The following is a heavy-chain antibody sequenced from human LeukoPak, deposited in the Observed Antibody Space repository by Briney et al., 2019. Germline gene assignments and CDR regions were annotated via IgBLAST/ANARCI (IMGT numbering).Heavy chain of an antibody. CDR2: IIPIFGTA. CDR1: GGTFSSYA. Sequence: WASVKVSCKASGGTFSSYAISWVRQAPGQGLEWMGGIIPIFGTANYAQKLQGRVTITADKSTSTAYMELSSLRSKDTAVYYCARDGPGSSWYMAFDIWGQGTMVTVSS. D-gene: IGHD6-13*01. J-gene: IGHJ3*02. V-gene: IGHV1-69*06. CDR3: ARDGPGSSWYMAFDI.